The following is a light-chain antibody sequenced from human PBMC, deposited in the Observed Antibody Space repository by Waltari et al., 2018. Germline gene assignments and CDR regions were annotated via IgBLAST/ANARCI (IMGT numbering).Light chain of an antibody. CDR2: EAS. CDR1: QSISKW. J-gene: IGKJ4*01. CDR3: QQYNSYSLLT. Sequence: DIRMTQSPSTLSASAGDRVIISCRASQSISKWLAWYQQKPGKAPKLLIYEASTLQKWVPSRFSGTGSGTDFTLTISSLQPDDFATYYCQQYNSYSLLTFGGGTKVEIK. V-gene: IGKV1-5*03.